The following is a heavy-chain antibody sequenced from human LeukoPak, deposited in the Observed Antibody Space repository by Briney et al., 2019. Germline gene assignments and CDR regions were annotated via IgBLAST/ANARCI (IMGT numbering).Heavy chain of an antibody. CDR1: GFTFSSYA. J-gene: IGHJ4*02. V-gene: IGHV3-23*01. Sequence: GGSLRLSCAASGFTFSSYAMSWVRQAPGKGLEWVSAISGSGGNTYYADSVKGRFTISRDNSKNTLYLQMNSLRAEDTAVYYCAKDLRFLEWLLENYFDYWGQGTLVTVSS. CDR3: AKDLRFLEWLLENYFDY. CDR2: ISGSGGNT. D-gene: IGHD3-3*01.